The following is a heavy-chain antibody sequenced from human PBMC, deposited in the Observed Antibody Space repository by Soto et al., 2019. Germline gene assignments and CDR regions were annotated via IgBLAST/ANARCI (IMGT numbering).Heavy chain of an antibody. CDR2: INPNSGGT. D-gene: IGHD3-3*01. Sequence: QVQLVQSGAEVKKPGASVKVSCKASGYTFTGYYMHWVRQAPGQGLEWMGWINPNSGGTNYAQKFQARVTMTRDTSISTAYMELSRLRSDDTAVYYCARDRIKLGITIFGVVSIKGGMDVWGQGTTVTASS. J-gene: IGHJ6*02. V-gene: IGHV1-2*02. CDR3: ARDRIKLGITIFGVVSIKGGMDV. CDR1: GYTFTGYY.